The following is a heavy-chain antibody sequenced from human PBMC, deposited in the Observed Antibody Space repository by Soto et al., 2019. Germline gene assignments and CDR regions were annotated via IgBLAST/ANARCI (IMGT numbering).Heavy chain of an antibody. V-gene: IGHV1-18*04. CDR2: ISGYSGNA. J-gene: IGHJ4*02. CDR1: GYIFSDYG. D-gene: IGHD3-10*01. Sequence: QVQVMQSGAEVKKPGDSVKVYCKTSGYIFSDYGINWVRQAPGQGVEWMGWISGYSGNANLAQKFQGRVTMTTDKSTRTALMELRRLRSDDTAVYYWAKRPSGTTWGESDYWGQGTLVTVSS. CDR3: AKRPSGTTWGESDY.